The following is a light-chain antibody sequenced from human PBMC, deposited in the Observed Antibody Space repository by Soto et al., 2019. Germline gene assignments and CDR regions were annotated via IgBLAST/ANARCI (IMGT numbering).Light chain of an antibody. CDR2: KAS. CDR1: QSISSW. CDR3: QQYNSYPYT. V-gene: IGKV1-5*03. Sequence: DIQMTQSPSTLSASVGGRVTITCRASQSISSWLAWYQQKPGKAPKLLIYKASSLESGVPSRFSGSGSGTEFTLTICSLQPDDFATYYCQQYNSYPYTFGQGTKLEIK. J-gene: IGKJ2*01.